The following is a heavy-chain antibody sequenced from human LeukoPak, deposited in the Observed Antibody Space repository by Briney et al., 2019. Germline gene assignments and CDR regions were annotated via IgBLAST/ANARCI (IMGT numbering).Heavy chain of an antibody. Sequence: GGSLRLSCAASGFTFSSYAMHWVRQAPGKGLEWVAVISYDGSNKYYADSVKGRFTISRDNSKNTLYLQMNSLRAEDTAVYYCARALRRGAAPKLYFDHWGQGTLVTVSS. CDR2: ISYDGSNK. CDR3: ARALRRGAAPKLYFDH. D-gene: IGHD2-15*01. CDR1: GFTFSSYA. J-gene: IGHJ4*02. V-gene: IGHV3-30*04.